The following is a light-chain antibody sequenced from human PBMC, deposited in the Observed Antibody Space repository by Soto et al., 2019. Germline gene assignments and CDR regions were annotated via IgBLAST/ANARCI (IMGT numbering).Light chain of an antibody. CDR3: FSYARSSTFI. V-gene: IGLV2-23*03. J-gene: IGLJ2*01. Sequence: QSALTQPASVSGSPGQSITISCARTSSDVGTYNLVSWYQQHPGKAPKLMIYEGTKRPSGVSNRFSGSKSGNTASLTISGLQAEDEANYYCFSYARSSTFIFGGGTKVTVL. CDR2: EGT. CDR1: SSDVGTYNL.